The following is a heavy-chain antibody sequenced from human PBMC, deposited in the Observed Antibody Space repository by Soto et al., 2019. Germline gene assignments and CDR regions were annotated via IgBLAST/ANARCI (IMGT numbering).Heavy chain of an antibody. CDR2: INHSGST. CDR1: GGSFSGYY. D-gene: IGHD2-2*02. J-gene: IGHJ3*02. CDR3: AIAAIGAFDI. Sequence: PSETLSLTCAVYGGSFSGYYWSWIRQPPGKGLEWIGEINHSGSTNYNPSLKSRVTISVDTSKNQFSLKLSSVTAADTAVYYCAIAAIGAFDIWGQGTMVTASS. V-gene: IGHV4-34*01.